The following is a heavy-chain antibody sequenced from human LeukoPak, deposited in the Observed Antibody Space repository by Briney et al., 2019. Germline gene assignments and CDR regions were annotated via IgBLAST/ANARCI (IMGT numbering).Heavy chain of an antibody. Sequence: PGGSLRLSCAASGFTVSSNFMSWVRQAPGKGLEWVSVIYSGGSTYYADSVKGRFTISRHNSKNTLYLQMNSLRAEDTAVYYCAREYIVVVPAALNHNWFDPWGQGTLVTVSS. J-gene: IGHJ5*02. V-gene: IGHV3-53*04. D-gene: IGHD2-2*01. CDR1: GFTVSSNF. CDR2: IYSGGST. CDR3: AREYIVVVPAALNHNWFDP.